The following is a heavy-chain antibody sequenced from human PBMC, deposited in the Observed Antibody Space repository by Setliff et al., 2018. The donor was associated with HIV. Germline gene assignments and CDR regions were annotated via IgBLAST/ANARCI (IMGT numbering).Heavy chain of an antibody. CDR1: GGTFSSYA. V-gene: IGHV1-69*13. CDR3: ARGWMATLNGPLDQ. Sequence: SVKVSCKASGGTFSSYAISWVRQARGQGLEWMGAIIPHFDAPKYAQKFQGRVTVTADQSKSTAYMELSSMRFDETAMYYCARGWMATLNGPLDQWGQGTLVTVSS. D-gene: IGHD5-12*01. CDR2: IIPHFDAP. J-gene: IGHJ4*02.